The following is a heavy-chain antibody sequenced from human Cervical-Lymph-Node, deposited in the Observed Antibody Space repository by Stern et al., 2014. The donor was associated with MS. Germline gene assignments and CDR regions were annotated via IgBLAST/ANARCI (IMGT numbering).Heavy chain of an antibody. Sequence: VQMVESGGGLVKPGGSMTLSCVASGFNFRDYYMNWIRTAPGDVLAWVACINGIGAARYSADSLMYRFSISRANAKKSLYLHMNNLRAEDTAVYYCANSITWGQGALVTVSS. J-gene: IGHJ5*02. D-gene: IGHD2/OR15-2a*01. CDR1: GFNFRDYY. V-gene: IGHV3-11*01. CDR3: ANSIT. CDR2: INGIGAAR.